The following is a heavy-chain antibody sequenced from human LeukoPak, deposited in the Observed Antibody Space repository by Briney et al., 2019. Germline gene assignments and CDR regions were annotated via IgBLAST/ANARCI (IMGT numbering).Heavy chain of an antibody. CDR3: ARGGAARLHFQN. D-gene: IGHD6-6*01. CDR1: GGSIRSSYYY. V-gene: IGHV4-39*01. Sequence: SETLSLTCTVSGGSIRSSYYYWGWIRQPPGKGLEWIGSIYDSGSTYYNPSLKSRVTISVDTSKNQFSLKLNSVTAADTAVYYCARGGAARLHFQNWGQGTLVTVSS. CDR2: IYDSGST. J-gene: IGHJ1*01.